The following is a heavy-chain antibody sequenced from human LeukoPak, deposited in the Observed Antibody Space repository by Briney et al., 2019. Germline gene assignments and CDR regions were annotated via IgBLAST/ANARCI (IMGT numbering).Heavy chain of an antibody. V-gene: IGHV3-33*06. D-gene: IGHD6-19*01. J-gene: IGHJ4*01. Sequence: PGGSLRLSCAASGFTFSSYGMHWVRQAPGKGLEWVAVIWYDGSNKYYADSVKGRFTISRDNSKNTLYLQMNTLRAEDSALYYCAKGIYSSGWSYFDYWGHGTLVTVSS. CDR1: GFTFSSYG. CDR2: IWYDGSNK. CDR3: AKGIYSSGWSYFDY.